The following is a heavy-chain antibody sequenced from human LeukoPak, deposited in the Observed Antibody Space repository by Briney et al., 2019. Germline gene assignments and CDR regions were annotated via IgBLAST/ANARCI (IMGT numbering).Heavy chain of an antibody. CDR2: ISYDGSNK. CDR3: AKDYSNYYYGMDV. V-gene: IGHV3-30*18. J-gene: IGHJ6*02. Sequence: GGSLRLSCAASGFTLSSYGMHWVRQAPGKGLEWVAVISYDGSNKYYADSVKGRFTISRDNSKNTLYLQMNSLRAEDTAVYYCAKDYSNYYYGMDVWGQGTTVTVSS. CDR1: GFTLSSYG. D-gene: IGHD4-11*01.